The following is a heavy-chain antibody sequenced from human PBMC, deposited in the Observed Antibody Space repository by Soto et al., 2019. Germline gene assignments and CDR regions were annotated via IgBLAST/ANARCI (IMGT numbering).Heavy chain of an antibody. CDR1: GGTISTYS. Sequence: QVQLVQSVAEVKKPGSSVKVSCKTSGGTISTYSIVWVRQAPGEGLEWMGGIIPIFGTANYAQKFQDRVTITADKSTNTAFMELSSLKSEDTAMYYCASSSGNNYGVGTNYYFDYWGQGTLVTVSS. V-gene: IGHV1-69*06. D-gene: IGHD1-26*01. CDR2: IIPIFGTA. J-gene: IGHJ4*02. CDR3: ASSSGNNYGVGTNYYFDY.